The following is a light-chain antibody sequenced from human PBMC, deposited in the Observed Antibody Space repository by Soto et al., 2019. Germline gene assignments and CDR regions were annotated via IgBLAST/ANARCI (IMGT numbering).Light chain of an antibody. Sequence: EIVMTPSPASLCVSPGERATLSCRASQSVRSNLAWYQQKPGQAPRLVIYAASTRATGIPDRFSGSVSGTEFTLTIRSLQSEDFAVYYCQQYNEWPPFTFGQGTRLEIK. J-gene: IGKJ5*01. CDR3: QQYNEWPPFT. CDR1: QSVRSN. V-gene: IGKV3-15*01. CDR2: AAS.